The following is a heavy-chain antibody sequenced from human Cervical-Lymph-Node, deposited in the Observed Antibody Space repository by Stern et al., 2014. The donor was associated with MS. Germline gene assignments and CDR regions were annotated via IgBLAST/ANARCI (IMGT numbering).Heavy chain of an antibody. D-gene: IGHD5-24*01. CDR2: IITYNGNT. CDR3: ARAIDGYNYIGY. V-gene: IGHV1-18*01. J-gene: IGHJ4*02. Sequence: VQLEESGPEVKKPGASVKVSCKASGYTFTSYGISWVRQAPGQGLEWMGLIITYNGNTNYAQKLQGRVTMTTDTSTNTAYMDLRSLRSDDTAVYYCARAIDGYNYIGYWGQGTLVTVSS. CDR1: GYTFTSYG.